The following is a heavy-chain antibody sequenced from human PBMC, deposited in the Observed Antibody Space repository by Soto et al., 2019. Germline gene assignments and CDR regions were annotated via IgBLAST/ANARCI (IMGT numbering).Heavy chain of an antibody. CDR1: GGSINTYY. V-gene: IGHV4-59*01. CDR2: IYYSGSDSGST. Sequence: PSETLSLTCTVGGGSINTYYGSWIRQPPGKGLEWIGYIYYSGSDSGSTNYIPSLKSRVTISVDTSKNQFSLRLTSVTAADTAVYFCTRGGGDFWGQGTLLTVSS. J-gene: IGHJ1*01. CDR3: TRGGGDF. D-gene: IGHD3-16*01.